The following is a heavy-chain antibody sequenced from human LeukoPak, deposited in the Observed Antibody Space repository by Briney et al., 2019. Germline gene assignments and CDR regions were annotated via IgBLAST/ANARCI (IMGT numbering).Heavy chain of an antibody. D-gene: IGHD4-17*01. CDR2: IIPILGIA. CDR1: GGTFSSYA. Sequence: SVKVSCKASGGTFSSYAISWVRQAPGQGLEWMGRIIPILGIANYAQKFQGRVTITADKSTSTAYMELSSLRSEDTAVYYCARDLDYGDLYFDYWGQGTLVTVSS. V-gene: IGHV1-69*04. J-gene: IGHJ4*02. CDR3: ARDLDYGDLYFDY.